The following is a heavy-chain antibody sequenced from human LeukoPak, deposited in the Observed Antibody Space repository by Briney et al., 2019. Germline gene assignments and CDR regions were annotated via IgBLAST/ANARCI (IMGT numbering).Heavy chain of an antibody. J-gene: IGHJ6*01. V-gene: IGHV1-8*01. CDR1: AYTFTSYD. CDR3: ARVEDERIKIPRDGMDV. D-gene: IGHD3-9*01. Sequence: ASVNVSCKASAYTFTSYDINWVRQATGQGLERMGWMNPNSGNTGYAQKFQGRVTMTRNTYIRIAYMELSSLRSEDTAVYYCARVEDERIKIPRDGMDVWGQGSTVTVSS. CDR2: MNPNSGNT.